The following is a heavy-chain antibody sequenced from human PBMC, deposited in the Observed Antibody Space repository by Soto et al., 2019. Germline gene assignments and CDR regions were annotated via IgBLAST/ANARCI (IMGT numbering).Heavy chain of an antibody. D-gene: IGHD1-26*01. CDR2: IKNKTNSYTN. V-gene: IGHV3-72*01. J-gene: IGHJ4*02. Sequence: EVQLVESGGGLVQPGGSLRLSCAASGFTFSAHYMDWVRQAPGKGREWVGRIKNKTNSYTNAYAASVEGRFAISREDSQNSLYLQMNSMKTVDTAVYYCARVSLVGPSGGRYFDYWGQGSQVAVSS. CDR1: GFTFSAHY. CDR3: ARVSLVGPSGGRYFDY.